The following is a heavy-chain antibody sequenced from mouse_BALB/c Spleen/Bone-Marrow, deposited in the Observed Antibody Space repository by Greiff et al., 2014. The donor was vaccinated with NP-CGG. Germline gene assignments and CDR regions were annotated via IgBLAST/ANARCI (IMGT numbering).Heavy chain of an antibody. V-gene: IGHV1-37*01. D-gene: IGHD2-4*01. CDR3: GRGDDYDGDFDR. CDR1: GYSFTGYF. CDR2: INPYNGDT. Sequence: EVHVVESGPELVRPGASVKISCKASGYSFTGYFMNWVKQSHGKSLEWIGRINPYNGDTFYNQKFKGKATLTVDKSSSTAHMELLSLTSEDSAVYYCGRGDDYDGDFDRWGQGTTLTVSS. J-gene: IGHJ2*01.